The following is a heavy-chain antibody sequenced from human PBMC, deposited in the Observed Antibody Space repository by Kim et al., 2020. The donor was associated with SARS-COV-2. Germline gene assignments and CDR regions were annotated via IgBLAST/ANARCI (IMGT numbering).Heavy chain of an antibody. V-gene: IGHV4-39*01. Sequence: SLKSRVTISVDTSKNQLSLKLSSVTAADTAVYYCARRGGSYRPDAFDIWGQGTMVTVSS. J-gene: IGHJ3*02. D-gene: IGHD1-26*01. CDR3: ARRGGSYRPDAFDI.